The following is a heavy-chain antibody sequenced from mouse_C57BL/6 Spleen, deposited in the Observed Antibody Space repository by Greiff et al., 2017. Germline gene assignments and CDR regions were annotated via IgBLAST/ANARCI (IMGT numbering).Heavy chain of an antibody. Sequence: QVQLQQPGAELVRPGTSVKLPCKASGYTFTSYWMHWVKQRPGQGLEWIGVIDPSDSYTNYNQKFKGKATLTVDTSSSTAYMQLSSLTSEDSAVYYCARRTAQALFDYWGQGTTLTVSS. D-gene: IGHD3-2*02. CDR1: GYTFTSYW. CDR3: ARRTAQALFDY. J-gene: IGHJ2*01. CDR2: IDPSDSYT. V-gene: IGHV1-59*01.